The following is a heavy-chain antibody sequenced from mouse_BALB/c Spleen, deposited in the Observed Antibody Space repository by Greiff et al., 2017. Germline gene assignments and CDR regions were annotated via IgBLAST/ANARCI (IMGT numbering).Heavy chain of an antibody. CDR2: ISSGGST. V-gene: IGHV5-6-5*01. CDR3: ARGTTRDYFDY. CDR1: GFTFSSYA. D-gene: IGHD1-1*01. Sequence: EVKLVESGGGLVKPGGSLKLSCAASGFTFSSYAMSWVRQTPEQRLEWVASISSGGSTYYPDSVKGRFTISRDNARNILYLQMSSLRSEDTAMYYCARGTTRDYFDYWGQGTTLTVSS. J-gene: IGHJ2*01.